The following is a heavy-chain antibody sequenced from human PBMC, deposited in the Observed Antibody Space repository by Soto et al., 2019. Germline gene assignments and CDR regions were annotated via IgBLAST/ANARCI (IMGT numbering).Heavy chain of an antibody. CDR2: ISYDGSNK. J-gene: IGHJ4*02. Sequence: QVQLVESGGGVVQPGRSLRLSCAASGFTFSSYAMHWVRQAPGKGLEWVAVISYDGSNKYYADSVKGRFTISRDNSKNTLYLKMNSLRAEDTAVYYCARVSYYDFWSGYYAYYSSLDYWGQGTLVTVSS. CDR3: ARVSYYDFWSGYYAYYSSLDY. CDR1: GFTFSSYA. D-gene: IGHD3-3*01. V-gene: IGHV3-30-3*01.